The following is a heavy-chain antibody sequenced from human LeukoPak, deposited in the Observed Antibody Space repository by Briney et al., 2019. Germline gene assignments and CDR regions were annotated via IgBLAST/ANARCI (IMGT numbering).Heavy chain of an antibody. Sequence: SETLSLTCTVSGGSISSYYWSWTRQPPGKGLEWIGYIHTTGSTNYNPSLKSRVTISVDTSKNQFSLKLSSVTAADTAVYYCATLRSGYYPDYWGQGTLVTVSS. CDR2: IHTTGST. CDR3: ATLRSGYYPDY. D-gene: IGHD3-3*01. V-gene: IGHV4-4*09. CDR1: GGSISSYY. J-gene: IGHJ4*02.